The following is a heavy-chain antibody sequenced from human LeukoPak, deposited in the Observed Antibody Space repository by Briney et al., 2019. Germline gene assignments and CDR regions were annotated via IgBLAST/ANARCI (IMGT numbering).Heavy chain of an antibody. D-gene: IGHD2-8*01. CDR2: SNPQSGNT. Sequence: GASVKVSCKAFEYTFITYDIIWVRQAAGQGLEWMGWSNPQSGNTGFTANFQGRVTLTMDSSISTAYMELRSLRFDDTAVYYCARGPWFRSLLGYCADGVCYPGYWGQGTLVTVSS. CDR1: EYTFITYD. CDR3: ARGPWFRSLLGYCADGVCYPGY. V-gene: IGHV1-8*01. J-gene: IGHJ4*02.